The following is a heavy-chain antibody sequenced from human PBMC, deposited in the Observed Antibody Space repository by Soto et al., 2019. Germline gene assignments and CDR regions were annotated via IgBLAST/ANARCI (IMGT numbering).Heavy chain of an antibody. CDR3: ARARTVSYYYYGMDV. Sequence: SETLSLTCAVYGGSFSGYYWSWIRQPPGKGLEWIGEINHSGSTNYNPSLKSRVTISVDTSKNQFSLKLSSVTAADTAVYYCARARTVSYYYYGMDVWGQGTTVTVS. CDR2: INHSGST. V-gene: IGHV4-34*01. J-gene: IGHJ6*02. D-gene: IGHD4-17*01. CDR1: GGSFSGYY.